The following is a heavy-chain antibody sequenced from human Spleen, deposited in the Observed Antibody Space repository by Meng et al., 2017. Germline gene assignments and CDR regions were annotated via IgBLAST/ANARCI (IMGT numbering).Heavy chain of an antibody. D-gene: IGHD6-13*01. CDR1: GFTFSSYG. V-gene: IGHV3-33*01. J-gene: IGHJ4*02. Sequence: GESLKISCAASGFTFSSYGMHWVRQAPGKGLEWVAVIWYDGSNKYYADSVKGRFTISRDNSKNTLYLQMNNLRAEDTAVYYCARDLSVHSSSPYDYWGQGTLVTVSS. CDR3: ARDLSVHSSSPYDY. CDR2: IWYDGSNK.